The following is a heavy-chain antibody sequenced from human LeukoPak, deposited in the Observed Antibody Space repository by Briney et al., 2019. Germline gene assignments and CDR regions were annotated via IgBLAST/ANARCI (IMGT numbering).Heavy chain of an antibody. CDR3: ARGKGIAAANDY. CDR2: ISRSGSTK. Sequence: GGSLRLSCAASGFTFSDYNMRWIRQAPGKGLEWVSPISRSGSTKYYADSVKGRFTISRDNSKNTLYLQMNSLRAEDTAVYYCARGKGIAAANDYWGQGTLVTVSS. J-gene: IGHJ4*02. CDR1: GFTFSDYN. V-gene: IGHV3-11*04. D-gene: IGHD6-13*01.